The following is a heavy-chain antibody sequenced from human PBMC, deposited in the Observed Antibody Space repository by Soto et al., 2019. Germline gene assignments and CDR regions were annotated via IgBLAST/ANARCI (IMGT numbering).Heavy chain of an antibody. CDR1: VFPFRIFW. V-gene: IGHV3-74*01. J-gene: IGHJ6*02. Sequence: GVSLRLSCAPCVFPFRIFWMHWVRQAPGKGLVWVSRMNEDGGTTDYADSVKGRFTISRDNAKNTLYLQMNSLRVEDTAVYYCASDLSGRADVWGQGTTVTVSS. CDR2: MNEDGGTT. D-gene: IGHD3-10*01. CDR3: ASDLSGRADV.